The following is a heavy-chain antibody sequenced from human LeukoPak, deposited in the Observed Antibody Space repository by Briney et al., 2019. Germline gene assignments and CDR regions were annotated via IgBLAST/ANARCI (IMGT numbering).Heavy chain of an antibody. J-gene: IGHJ4*02. D-gene: IGHD5-12*01. CDR2: ISSSSSTI. CDR1: GFTFSSYW. CDR3: ARRLRDGDY. V-gene: IGHV3-48*01. Sequence: GGSLRLSCAASGFTFSSYWMSWVRQAPGKGLEWVSYISSSSSTIYYADSVKGRFTISRDNAKNSLYLQMNSLRAEDTAVYYCARRLRDGDYWGQGTLVTVSS.